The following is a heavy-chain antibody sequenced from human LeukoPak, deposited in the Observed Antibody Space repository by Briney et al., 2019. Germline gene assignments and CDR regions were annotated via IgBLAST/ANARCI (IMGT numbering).Heavy chain of an antibody. J-gene: IGHJ5*02. CDR3: ARGPALHSKWVGGRWFDH. D-gene: IGHD6-19*01. V-gene: IGHV1-8*01. Sequence: ASVTVSCKASGYTFTSYDIHWVRQAAGHGLEWMGWMNPNSAHTGHAQKFQGRVTMTRDTSMNTAYMELSGLTSEDTAIYYCARGPALHSKWVGGRWFDHWGQGTLLTVSS. CDR2: MNPNSAHT. CDR1: GYTFTSYD.